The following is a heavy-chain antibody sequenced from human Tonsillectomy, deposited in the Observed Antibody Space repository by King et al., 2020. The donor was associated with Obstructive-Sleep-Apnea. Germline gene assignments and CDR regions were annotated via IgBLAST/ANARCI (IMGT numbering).Heavy chain of an antibody. CDR1: GGSISRSNNY. D-gene: IGHD6-19*01. Sequence: QLQESGPGLVKPSETLSLTCTVSGGSISRSNNYWAWIRQPPGKGLEWIGSIYYSGSTYYNPSLKSRVTISVDTSKNQFSLKLSSVTAADTAVYYCARGSSQSLDAFDIWGQGTMVTVSS. V-gene: IGHV4-39*07. J-gene: IGHJ3*02. CDR2: IYYSGST. CDR3: ARGSSQSLDAFDI.